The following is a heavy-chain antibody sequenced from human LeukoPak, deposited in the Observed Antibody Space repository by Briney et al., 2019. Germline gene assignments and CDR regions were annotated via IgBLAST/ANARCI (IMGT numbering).Heavy chain of an antibody. D-gene: IGHD3-10*01. CDR1: GGSISSSSYY. J-gene: IGHJ4*02. Sequence: SETLSLTCTVSGGSISSSSYYWGWIRQPPGKGLEWIGSIYYSGSTYYNPSLKSRVTISVDTSKNQFSLKLSSVTAADTAVYYCASTTYGSGSYPFDYWGQGTLVTVSS. CDR3: ASTTYGSGSYPFDY. CDR2: IYYSGST. V-gene: IGHV4-39*07.